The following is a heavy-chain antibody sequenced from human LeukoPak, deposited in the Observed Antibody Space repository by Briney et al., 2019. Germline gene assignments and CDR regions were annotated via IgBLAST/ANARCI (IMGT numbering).Heavy chain of an antibody. CDR2: ISGSGTAT. D-gene: IGHD3-3*01. J-gene: IGHJ4*02. V-gene: IGHV3-23*01. CDR1: GFTFSSYW. CDR3: ARDRPNPSGLRFLEWSKPDFEY. Sequence: PGGSLRLSCEASGFTFSSYWMSWVRQAPGRGLKWVSTISGSGTATYYADSVKGRFTISRDNSKKTLYLQMNSLRAEDTAVYYCARDRPNPSGLRFLEWSKPDFEYWGQGTLVTVSS.